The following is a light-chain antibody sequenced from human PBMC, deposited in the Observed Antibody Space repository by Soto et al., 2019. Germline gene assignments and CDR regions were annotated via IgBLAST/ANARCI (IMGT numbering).Light chain of an antibody. CDR2: EVS. V-gene: IGLV2-8*01. CDR1: SSDVGGYNY. Sequence: QSVLTQPPSASGSPGQSVTISCTGTSSDVGGYNYVSWYQQHPGKVPKVMIYEVSKRPSGVPDRFSGSKSGNTASLTVSGLQAEHEADYYCSSYAGSNNPYVFGTGTKVTVL. CDR3: SSYAGSNNPYV. J-gene: IGLJ1*01.